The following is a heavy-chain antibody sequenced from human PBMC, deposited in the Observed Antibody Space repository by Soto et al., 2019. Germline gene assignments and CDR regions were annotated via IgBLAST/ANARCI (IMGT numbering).Heavy chain of an antibody. CDR2: IYHSGRT. J-gene: IGHJ4*02. CDR3: ARWVEVSLDYFDS. D-gene: IGHD2-15*01. CDR1: GGCICSGDYY. Sequence: SETLSLTCTVSGGCICSGDYYWSWVSQNPGKGLEWIGHIYHSGRTYYNPSLKSRVSISVDTSKSQFSLHLSSVTAADTAVYYCARWVEVSLDYFDSWGQGTPVTVSS. V-gene: IGHV4-31*03.